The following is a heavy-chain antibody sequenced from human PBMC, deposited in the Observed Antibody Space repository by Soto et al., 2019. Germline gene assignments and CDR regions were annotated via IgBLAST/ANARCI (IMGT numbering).Heavy chain of an antibody. D-gene: IGHD3-10*01. CDR3: AGGPASGGYVY. J-gene: IGHJ4*02. CDR1: GFTFSSYS. V-gene: IGHV3-48*01. CDR2: ISSSSSTI. Sequence: GGSLRLSCAASGFTFSSYSMNWVRQAPGKGLEWVSDISSSSSTIYYADSVKGRFTISRDNAKNPLYLQMNSLRAGDAAGDYCAGGPASGGYVYWGQGTLVTVSS.